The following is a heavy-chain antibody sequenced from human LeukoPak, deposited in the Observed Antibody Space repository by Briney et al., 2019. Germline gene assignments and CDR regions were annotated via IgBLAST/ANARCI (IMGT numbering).Heavy chain of an antibody. V-gene: IGHV3-30*02. CDR3: AKDIFPYGSGSYRVLATCDY. D-gene: IGHD3-10*01. Sequence: PGGSLRLSCAASGFTFSSYGMHWVRQAPGKGLEWVAFIRYDGSNKYYADSVKGRFTISRDNSKNTLYLQMNSLRAEDTALYYCAKDIFPYGSGSYRVLATCDYWGQGTLVTVSS. CDR2: IRYDGSNK. J-gene: IGHJ4*02. CDR1: GFTFSSYG.